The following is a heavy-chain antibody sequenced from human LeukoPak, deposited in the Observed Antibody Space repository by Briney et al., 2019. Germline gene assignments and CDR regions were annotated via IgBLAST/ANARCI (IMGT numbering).Heavy chain of an antibody. D-gene: IGHD3-16*02. CDR3: ARITFGGVIVGGGYYFDY. V-gene: IGHV1-2*02. Sequence: ASVKLSCKASGYTFTGYYMHWVRQAPGQGLEWMGSINPNSGGTNYAQKFQGRVTMTRDTSISTAYMELSRLRSDDTAVYYCARITFGGVIVGGGYYFDYWGQGTLVTVSS. CDR1: GYTFTGYY. J-gene: IGHJ4*02. CDR2: INPNSGGT.